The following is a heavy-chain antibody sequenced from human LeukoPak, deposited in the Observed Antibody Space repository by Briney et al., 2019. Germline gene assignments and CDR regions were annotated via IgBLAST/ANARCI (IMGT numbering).Heavy chain of an antibody. CDR1: GYTFTSYG. V-gene: IGHV1-18*01. D-gene: IGHD2-8*01. Sequence: GSAKDSCKASGYTFTSYGISWVRQAPGQGLEWMGWLSAYNGNTNYAQKLQGRVTMTPDTSTSKAYMELRSLRSDDTAVYYCARPASRYCTNGVCSGFDYWGQGTLVTVSS. J-gene: IGHJ4*02. CDR2: LSAYNGNT. CDR3: ARPASRYCTNGVCSGFDY.